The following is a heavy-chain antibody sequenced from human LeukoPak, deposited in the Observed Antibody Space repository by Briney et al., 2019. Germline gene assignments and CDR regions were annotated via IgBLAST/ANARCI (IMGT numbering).Heavy chain of an antibody. D-gene: IGHD6-13*01. CDR2: ISGSGGST. CDR1: GFAFSSYA. CDR3: AKAPKTAYSGSWYYFDY. V-gene: IGHV3-23*01. J-gene: IGHJ4*02. Sequence: GGSLRLSCAASGFAFSSYAMNWVRQAPGKGVEWVSAISGSGGSTYYADSVKGRFSISRDNSKNTLYLQMNSLRGEDTAVYYCAKAPKTAYSGSWYYFDYWGQGTLVTVSS.